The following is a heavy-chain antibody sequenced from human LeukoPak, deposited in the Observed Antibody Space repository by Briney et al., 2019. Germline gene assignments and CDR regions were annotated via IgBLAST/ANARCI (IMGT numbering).Heavy chain of an antibody. J-gene: IGHJ4*02. Sequence: GGSLRLSCAASGFSVSNNYISWVRQAPGKGLEWVSVIYSGGSTKYADSVKARFTISRDNAKSTLYLLMNSLRAEDTAVYYCVRDLPGIGIDYWGQGTLVAVSS. CDR2: IYSGGST. CDR3: VRDLPGIGIDY. D-gene: IGHD2-15*01. CDR1: GFSVSNNY. V-gene: IGHV3-53*01.